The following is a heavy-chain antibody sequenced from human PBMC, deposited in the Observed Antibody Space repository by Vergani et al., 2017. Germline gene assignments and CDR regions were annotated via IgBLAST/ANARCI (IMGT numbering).Heavy chain of an antibody. V-gene: IGHV4-61*02. D-gene: IGHD5-18*01. CDR1: GGSISSGSYY. Sequence: QVQLQESGPGLVKPSQTLSLTCTVSGGSISSGSYYWSWIRQPAGKGLEWIGRIYTSGSTNYNPSLKSRVTISVDTSKNQFSLKLSSVTAADTAVYYCARVRIQLWFSYYGMDVWGQGTTVTVSS. J-gene: IGHJ6*02. CDR2: IYTSGST. CDR3: ARVRIQLWFSYYGMDV.